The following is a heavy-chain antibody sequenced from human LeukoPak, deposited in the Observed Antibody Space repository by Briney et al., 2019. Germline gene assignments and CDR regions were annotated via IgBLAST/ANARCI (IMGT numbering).Heavy chain of an antibody. CDR1: GFTFTSHS. CDR3: ARVRGTALVNMYFDY. J-gene: IGHJ4*01. CDR2: ITSSSTTI. Sequence: GGSLRLSCATSGFTFTSHSMNWVRQAPGKGLEWVSFITSSSTTIYYADSVKGRFTISRDNAKNSLYLQMNSLRDEDTAVYYCARVRGTALVNMYFDYWSQGTLLTVSS. V-gene: IGHV3-48*02. D-gene: IGHD2-21*02.